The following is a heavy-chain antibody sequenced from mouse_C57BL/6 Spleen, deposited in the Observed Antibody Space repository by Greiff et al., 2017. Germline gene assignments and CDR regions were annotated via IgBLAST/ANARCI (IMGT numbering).Heavy chain of an antibody. CDR1: GFSLTCYG. V-gene: IGHV2-2*01. Sequence: VQGVESGPGLVQPSQSLSITCTVSGFSLTCYGVHWVRQSPGKGLEWLGVIWSGGSTDYNAAFISRLSISKDNSKSHVFFIMNSLQADDTAIYYCARNYYDYAGFAYWGQGTLVTVSA. J-gene: IGHJ3*01. CDR3: ARNYYDYAGFAY. D-gene: IGHD2-4*01. CDR2: IWSGGST.